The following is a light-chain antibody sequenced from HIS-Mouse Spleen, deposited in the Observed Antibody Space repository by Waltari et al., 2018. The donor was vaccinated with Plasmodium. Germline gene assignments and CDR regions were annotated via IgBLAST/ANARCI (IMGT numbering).Light chain of an antibody. CDR2: AGS. J-gene: IGLJ3*02. CDR1: SSDVGGYNL. V-gene: IGLV2-23*03. CDR3: CSYAGSSTFV. Sequence: QSALTQPASVSGSPGQSITISCTGTSSDVGGYNLVSWYQQHPGKAPKLMIYAGSKRPSGVSNRFSGSKSGNTASLTISGLQAEDEADYYCCSYAGSSTFVFGGGTKLTVL.